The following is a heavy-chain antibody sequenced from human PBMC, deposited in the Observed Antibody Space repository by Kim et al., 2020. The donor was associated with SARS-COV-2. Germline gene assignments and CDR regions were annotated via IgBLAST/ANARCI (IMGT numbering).Heavy chain of an antibody. CDR2: IYYSGST. CDR3: ARGIYYADAFDI. J-gene: IGHJ3*02. V-gene: IGHV4-59*13. CDR1: GGSISSYY. Sequence: SETPSLTCTVSGGSISSYYWSWIRQPPGKGLEWIGYIYYSGSTNYNPSLKSRVTISVDTSKNQFSLKLSSVTAADTAVYYCARGIYYADAFDIWGQGTMVTVSS. D-gene: IGHD3-10*01.